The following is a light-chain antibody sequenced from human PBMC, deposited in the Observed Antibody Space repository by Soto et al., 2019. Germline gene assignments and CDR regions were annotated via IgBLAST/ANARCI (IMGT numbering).Light chain of an antibody. V-gene: IGKV3-20*01. CDR3: QLYGSSPRT. J-gene: IGKJ2*01. CDR1: QSVSSNF. Sequence: EIVVTQSPGTLSLSPGERATLSCRASQSVSSNFFAWYQQKPGQAPRPFNYGVSSRATGIPNRFSGSGSKTDFTLTISRLEPEDFAIYYCQLYGSSPRTFGQGTKLEIK. CDR2: GVS.